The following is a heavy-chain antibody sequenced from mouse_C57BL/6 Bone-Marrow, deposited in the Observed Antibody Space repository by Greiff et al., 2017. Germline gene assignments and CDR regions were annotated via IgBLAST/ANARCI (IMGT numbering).Heavy chain of an antibody. CDR1: GYTFTSYG. D-gene: IGHD6-1*01. V-gene: IGHV1-81*01. CDR2: IYPRSGNT. Sequence: QVHVKQSGAELARPGASVKLSCKASGYTFTSYGISWVKQRTGQGLEWIGEIYPRSGNTYYNEKFKGKATLTADKSSSTAYMELRSLTSEDSAVYFCARERGDSSFYAMDYWGQGTSVTVSS. CDR3: ARERGDSSFYAMDY. J-gene: IGHJ4*01.